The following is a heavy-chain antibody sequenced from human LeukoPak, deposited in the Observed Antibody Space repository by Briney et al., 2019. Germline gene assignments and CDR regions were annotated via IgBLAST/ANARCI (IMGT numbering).Heavy chain of an antibody. V-gene: IGHV3-30*02. J-gene: IGHJ4*02. D-gene: IGHD2-2*02. CDR3: ARRSVYCSSTSCYTIDY. CDR1: GFTFSSYG. Sequence: GGSLRLSCAASGFTFSSYGMHWVRQAPGKGLEWVAFIRYDGSNKYYADSVKGRFTISRDNSKNTLYLQMNSLRAEDTAVYYCARRSVYCSSTSCYTIDYWGQETLVTVSS. CDR2: IRYDGSNK.